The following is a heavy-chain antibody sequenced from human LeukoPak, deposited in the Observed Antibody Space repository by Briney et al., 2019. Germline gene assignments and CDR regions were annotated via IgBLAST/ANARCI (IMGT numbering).Heavy chain of an antibody. CDR2: ISGSGGTT. CDR3: SGGFYFDF. J-gene: IGHJ4*02. Sequence: GGSLRLSCGASGFTFSSHAMSWVRQAPGKGLEWVSSISGSGGTTYYADSVKGRFSISRDNSKNTVYMQMTSLRAEDTAVYYCSGGFYFDFWGQGTLVTVSS. V-gene: IGHV3-23*01. CDR1: GFTFSSHA.